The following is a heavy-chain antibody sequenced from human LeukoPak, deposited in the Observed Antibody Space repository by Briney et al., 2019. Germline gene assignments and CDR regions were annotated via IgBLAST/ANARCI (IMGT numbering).Heavy chain of an antibody. Sequence: PGRSLRLSCAASGFTFSSYAMHWVRQAPGKGLEWVAVISYDGSNKYYADSVKGRFTISRDNSKNTLYLQMNSRRAEDTAVYYCARADPYCSGGSCSSFAYWGQGTLVTVSS. V-gene: IGHV3-30-3*01. D-gene: IGHD2-15*01. CDR3: ARADPYCSGGSCSSFAY. J-gene: IGHJ4*02. CDR1: GFTFSSYA. CDR2: ISYDGSNK.